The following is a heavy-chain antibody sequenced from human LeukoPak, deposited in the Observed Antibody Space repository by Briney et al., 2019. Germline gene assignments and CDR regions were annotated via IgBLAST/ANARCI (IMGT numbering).Heavy chain of an antibody. CDR1: GFTFSSYS. D-gene: IGHD3-3*01. CDR3: ARGDPDISFGVAGEAFDI. J-gene: IGHJ3*02. CDR2: ISSSSSYI. V-gene: IGHV3-21*01. Sequence: KPGGSLRLSCAASGFTFSSYSMNWVRQAPGKGLEWVPSISSSSSYIYYADSMKGRFTISRDNAKKSLYLQMNSLRAEDTAVYYCARGDPDISFGVAGEAFDIWGQGTMVTVSS.